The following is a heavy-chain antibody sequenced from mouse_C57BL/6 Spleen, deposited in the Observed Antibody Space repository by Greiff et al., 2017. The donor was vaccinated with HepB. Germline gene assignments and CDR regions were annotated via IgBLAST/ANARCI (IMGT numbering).Heavy chain of an antibody. V-gene: IGHV5-4*01. J-gene: IGHJ3*01. CDR3: AREAYYSNYGEY. Sequence: EVKLVESGGGLVKPGGSLKLSCAASGFTFSSYAMSWVRQTPEKRLEWVANISDGGSYTYYPDNVKGRFTISRDNAKNNLYLQMSHLKSEDTAMYYGAREAYYSNYGEYWGQGTLVTVSA. CDR2: ISDGGSYT. CDR1: GFTFSSYA. D-gene: IGHD2-5*01.